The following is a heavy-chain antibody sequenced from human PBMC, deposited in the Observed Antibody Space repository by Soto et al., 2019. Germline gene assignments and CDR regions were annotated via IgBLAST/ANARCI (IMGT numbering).Heavy chain of an antibody. CDR2: IYHSGST. CDR3: ARDMELRSRAFDI. CDR1: GGSISSSNW. D-gene: IGHD1-7*01. J-gene: IGHJ3*02. V-gene: IGHV4-4*02. Sequence: PSETLSLTCAVSGGSISSSNWWSWVRQPPGKGLEWIGEIYHSGSTNYNPSLKSRVTISIDTSKNQFSLKLSSVTAADTAVYYCARDMELRSRAFDIWGQGTMVTVSS.